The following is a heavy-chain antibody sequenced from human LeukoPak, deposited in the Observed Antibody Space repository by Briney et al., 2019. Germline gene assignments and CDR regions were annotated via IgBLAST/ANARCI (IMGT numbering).Heavy chain of an antibody. Sequence: SETLSLTCTVSGGSISSGDYYWSWIRQPPGKGLEWIAYMYYSGSTYYNPSLKSRVTMSTDTSKNQLSLKLSSVTAADTAVYYCARPYYYDSRIDPWGQGILVTVSS. CDR3: ARPYYYDSRIDP. CDR2: MYYSGST. V-gene: IGHV4-30-4*01. D-gene: IGHD3-22*01. J-gene: IGHJ5*02. CDR1: GGSISSGDYY.